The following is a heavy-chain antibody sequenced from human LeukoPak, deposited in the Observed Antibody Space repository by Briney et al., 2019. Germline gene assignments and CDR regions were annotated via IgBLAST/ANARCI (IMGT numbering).Heavy chain of an antibody. CDR3: ARVARMNYDFWSGYQYYYYMDV. J-gene: IGHJ6*03. Sequence: SETLSLTCTVSGGSISSHYWSWIRQPPGKGLEWIGYIYYSGSTNYNPSLKSRVTISVDTSKNQFSLKLSSVTAADTAVYYCARVARMNYDFWSGYQYYYYMDVWGKGTTVTVSS. V-gene: IGHV4-59*11. CDR1: GGSISSHY. CDR2: IYYSGST. D-gene: IGHD3-3*01.